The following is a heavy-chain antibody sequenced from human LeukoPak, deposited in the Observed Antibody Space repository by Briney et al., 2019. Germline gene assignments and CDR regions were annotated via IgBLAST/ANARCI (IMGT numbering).Heavy chain of an antibody. D-gene: IGHD6-19*01. CDR1: GGSFSGYY. CDR3: ARGGGVAGTGNFDY. J-gene: IGHJ4*02. V-gene: IGHV4-34*01. Sequence: SETLSLTCAVYGGSFSGYYCSWIRQPPGKGLEWIGEINHSGSTNYNPSLKSRVTISVDTSKNQFSLKLSSVTAADTAVYYCARGGGVAGTGNFDYWGQGTLVTVSS. CDR2: INHSGST.